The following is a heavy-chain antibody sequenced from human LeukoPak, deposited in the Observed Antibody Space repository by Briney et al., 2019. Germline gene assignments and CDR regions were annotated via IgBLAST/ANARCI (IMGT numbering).Heavy chain of an antibody. Sequence: ASVKVSCKASGYTFTGYYMHWVRQAPGQGLEWMGWINPNSGDINYAQKFQGRVTVTRDTSISTAYMELSWLRSGDTAVYYCARVGSSGWYVHPTLDYWGQGTLVTVSS. D-gene: IGHD6-19*01. CDR1: GYTFTGYY. CDR2: INPNSGDI. CDR3: ARVGSSGWYVHPTLDY. V-gene: IGHV1-2*02. J-gene: IGHJ4*02.